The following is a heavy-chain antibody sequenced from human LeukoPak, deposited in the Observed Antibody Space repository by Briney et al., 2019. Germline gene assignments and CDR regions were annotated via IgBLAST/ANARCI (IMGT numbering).Heavy chain of an antibody. Sequence: PGGSLRLSCADSGFTISNHAMAWVRRAPGKGLEWVSTISSDGRNTHFADSVNGRFTISGDTSKTTLYLQMNSLTAEDTALYYCAKDVGGSSFFDYWGQGTLVSVSS. CDR1: GFTISNHA. J-gene: IGHJ4*02. CDR2: ISSDGRNT. CDR3: AKDVGGSSFFDY. V-gene: IGHV3-23*01. D-gene: IGHD1-26*01.